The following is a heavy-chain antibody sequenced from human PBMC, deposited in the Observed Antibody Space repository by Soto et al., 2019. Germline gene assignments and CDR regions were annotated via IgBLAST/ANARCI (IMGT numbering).Heavy chain of an antibody. Sequence: EVQLLESGGGLVQPGGSLRLSCAASGFTFTTYAMSWVRPDPGKGLEWVSYVSGSRGVTYYADSVKGQFTVSRDIFKSSLHLQMNSMKAEDTAIYYCAKESLSVPFSHFYYWGKGTLVTVSS. CDR1: GFTFTTYA. V-gene: IGHV3-23*01. CDR2: VSGSRGVT. D-gene: IGHD3-10*01. J-gene: IGHJ4*02. CDR3: AKESLSVPFSHFYY.